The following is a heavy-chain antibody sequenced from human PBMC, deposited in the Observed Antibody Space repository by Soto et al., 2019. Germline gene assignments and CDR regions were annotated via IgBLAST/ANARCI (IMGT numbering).Heavy chain of an antibody. CDR3: ARDRRCGGDCYSGDMVYYYYGMDV. CDR1: GGSISSGGYY. D-gene: IGHD2-21*02. V-gene: IGHV4-31*03. J-gene: IGHJ6*02. CDR2: IYYSGST. Sequence: SETLSLTCTVSGGSISSGGYYWSWIRQHPGEGLEWIGYIYYSGSTYYNPSLKSRVTISVDTSKNQFSLKLSSVTAADTAVYYCARDRRCGGDCYSGDMVYYYYGMDVWGQGTTVTVSS.